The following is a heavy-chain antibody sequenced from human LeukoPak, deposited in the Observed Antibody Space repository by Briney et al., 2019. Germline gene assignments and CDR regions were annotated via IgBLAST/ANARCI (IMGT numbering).Heavy chain of an antibody. Sequence: PSETLSLTCTVSGGTISSYWSWIRQSPGKGLEWIGYIYYSGSTNYNPSLKSRVSISVDTSENQFSLKLSPVTAADTAVYYCARGSGWYYYWGQGTLVTVSS. CDR2: IYYSGST. D-gene: IGHD6-19*01. V-gene: IGHV4-59*01. J-gene: IGHJ4*02. CDR1: GGTISSY. CDR3: ARGSGWYYY.